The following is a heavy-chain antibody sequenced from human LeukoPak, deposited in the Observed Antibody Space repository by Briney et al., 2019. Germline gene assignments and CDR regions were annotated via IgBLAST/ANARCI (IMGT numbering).Heavy chain of an antibody. D-gene: IGHD6-13*01. CDR2: VHYSGPT. CDR3: ARHAAGGTVVFDY. J-gene: IGHJ4*02. V-gene: IGHV4-39*01. Sequence: PETLSLTCTVSGGSLIANAYYWAWVRQPPGKGLEWIGSVHYSGPTVYSASLKSRVTVSADTSTNQFSLRLSSVTAADTAVYYCARHAAGGTVVFDYWGQGALVIVSS. CDR1: GGSLIANAYY.